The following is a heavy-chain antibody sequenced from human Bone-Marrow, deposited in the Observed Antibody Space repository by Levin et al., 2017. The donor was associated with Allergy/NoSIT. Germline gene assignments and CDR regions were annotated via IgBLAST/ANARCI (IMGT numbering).Heavy chain of an antibody. D-gene: IGHD6-25*01. CDR1: GFTFNSYA. Sequence: PGGSLRLSCAASGFTFNSYAMNWVRQAPGKGLEWVSSINSGGTGTYYADSVKGRFTISRDNSKSTLSLQMDSLRAADPGLYFCAGWRVEPTAAGWCNRFDPWGQGTLVTVSS. J-gene: IGHJ5*02. CDR2: INSGGTGT. V-gene: IGHV3-23*01. CDR3: AGWRVEPTAAGWCNRFDP.